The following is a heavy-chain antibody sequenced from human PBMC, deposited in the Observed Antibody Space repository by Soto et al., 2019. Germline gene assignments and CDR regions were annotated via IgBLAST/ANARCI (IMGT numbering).Heavy chain of an antibody. Sequence: QVHLVQSGAEVKKPGASVKVSCKASGYTFTSYDITWVRQATGQGLEWVGWMNPNSGNTGYAQKFQGRVTMTRNTPISPAYMDLSSLRSDDTAVYYCARGRWDSSGAYSGDYYFDYWGQGTLVTVSS. CDR3: ARGRWDSSGAYSGDYYFDY. V-gene: IGHV1-8*01. D-gene: IGHD3-22*01. J-gene: IGHJ4*02. CDR1: GYTFTSYD. CDR2: MNPNSGNT.